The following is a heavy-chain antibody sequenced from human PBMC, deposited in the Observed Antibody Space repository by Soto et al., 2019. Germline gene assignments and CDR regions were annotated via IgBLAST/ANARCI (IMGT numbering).Heavy chain of an antibody. Sequence: ASLKVSCKASGYTFTGYYMHWVRQAPGQGLEWMGWINPNSGGTNYAQKFQGRVTMTRDTSISTAYMELSRLRSDDTAVYYCASIHYEENNNWFDPWGQGTLVTVSS. J-gene: IGHJ5*02. CDR1: GYTFTGYY. CDR3: ASIHYEENNNWFDP. V-gene: IGHV1-2*02. CDR2: INPNSGGT. D-gene: IGHD4-17*01.